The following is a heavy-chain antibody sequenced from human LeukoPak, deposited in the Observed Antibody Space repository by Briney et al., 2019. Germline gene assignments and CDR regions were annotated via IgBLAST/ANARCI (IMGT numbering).Heavy chain of an antibody. V-gene: IGHV3-30*18. CDR3: AKERCSGGSCYSAGEYFDY. J-gene: IGHJ4*02. Sequence: GESLKISCTTSGFSFSNYDIHWVRQAPGKGLEWVAVISFDGTNKYYADSVKGRFTISRDNSKNTLYLQMNRLRDEDTAVYYCAKERCSGGSCYSAGEYFDYWGQGTLVTVSS. D-gene: IGHD2-15*01. CDR1: GFSFSNYD. CDR2: ISFDGTNK.